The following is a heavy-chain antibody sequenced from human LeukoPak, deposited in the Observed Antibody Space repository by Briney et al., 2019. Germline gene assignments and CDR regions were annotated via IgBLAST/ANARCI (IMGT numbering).Heavy chain of an antibody. CDR3: ARWAVEEYDFWSGYYDY. J-gene: IGHJ4*02. D-gene: IGHD3-3*01. V-gene: IGHV1-2*02. Sequence: AASVKVSCKASGYTFTGYYMHWVRQAPGQGLEWMGWINPNSGGTNYAQKFQGRVTMTRDTSISTAYMELSRLRSDDTAVYYCARWAVEEYDFWSGYYDYWGQGTLVTVSS. CDR2: INPNSGGT. CDR1: GYTFTGYY.